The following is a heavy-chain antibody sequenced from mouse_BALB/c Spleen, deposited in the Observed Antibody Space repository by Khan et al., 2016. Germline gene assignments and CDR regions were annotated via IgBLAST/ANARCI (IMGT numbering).Heavy chain of an antibody. CDR1: GYSITSDYA. Sequence: VQLKESGPGLVKPSQSLSLTCTVTGYSITSDYAWNWIRQFPGNKLEWMGYISYSGSTSYNPSLKSRISITRDTSKNQFFLQLNSVTTEDTATYYCARCDYDPFFDYWGQGTTLTVSS. CDR2: ISYSGST. CDR3: ARCDYDPFFDY. D-gene: IGHD2-4*01. J-gene: IGHJ2*01. V-gene: IGHV3-2*02.